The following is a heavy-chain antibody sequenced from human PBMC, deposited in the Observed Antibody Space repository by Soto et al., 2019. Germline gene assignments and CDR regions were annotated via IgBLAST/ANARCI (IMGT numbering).Heavy chain of an antibody. CDR1: GYTFTSYG. J-gene: IGHJ5*02. V-gene: IGHV1-3*01. CDR3: VRRHVSATGIDWFDP. D-gene: IGHD6-13*01. CDR2: INAANGDT. Sequence: GASVKVSCKASGYTFTSYGIHWVRQAPGQRLEWMGWINAANGDTKYSPKFQGRVTITRDTSASTAYMELSSLRSEDTAVDYWVRRHVSATGIDWFDPWGQGTLVTVSS.